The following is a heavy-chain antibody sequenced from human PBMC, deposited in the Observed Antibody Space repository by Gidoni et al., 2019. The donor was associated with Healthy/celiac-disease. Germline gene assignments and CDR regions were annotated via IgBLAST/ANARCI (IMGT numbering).Heavy chain of an antibody. D-gene: IGHD3-10*01. Sequence: EVQLVESGGGLVQPGGSLRLSCAASGFTFSSSWLSWVRQAPGKGLEWVANIKQDGSEKYYVDSVKGRFTISRDNAKNSLYLQMNSLRAEDTAVYYCARDKGGPILLWFGESYGMDVWGQGTTVTVSS. J-gene: IGHJ6*02. CDR1: GFTFSSSW. CDR2: IKQDGSEK. CDR3: ARDKGGPILLWFGESYGMDV. V-gene: IGHV3-7*01.